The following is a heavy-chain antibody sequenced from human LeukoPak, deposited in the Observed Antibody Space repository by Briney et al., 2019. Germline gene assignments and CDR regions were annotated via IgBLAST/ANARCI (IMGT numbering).Heavy chain of an antibody. Sequence: SVKVSCKASGGTFSSYAISWVRQAPGQGLEWMGGIIPIFGTANYAQKFQGRVTITTDESTSTAHMELSSLRSEDTAVYYCARSKSLVLESLFDYWGQGTLVTVSS. CDR1: GGTFSSYA. CDR2: IIPIFGTA. D-gene: IGHD6-19*01. J-gene: IGHJ4*02. V-gene: IGHV1-69*05. CDR3: ARSKSLVLESLFDY.